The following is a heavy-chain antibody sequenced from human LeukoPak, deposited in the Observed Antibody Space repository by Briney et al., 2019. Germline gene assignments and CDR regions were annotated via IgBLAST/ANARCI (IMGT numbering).Heavy chain of an antibody. CDR1: GGTLSSYA. J-gene: IGHJ5*02. CDR3: ARGAMVGYDFWSGVNWFDP. Sequence: SVKVSCKASGGTLSSYAISWVRQAPGQGLEWMGRIIPIFGIANYAQKFQGRVTITADKSTSTAYMELSSLRSEDTAVYYCARGAMVGYDFWSGVNWFDPWGQGTLVTVSS. D-gene: IGHD3-3*01. V-gene: IGHV1-69*04. CDR2: IIPIFGIA.